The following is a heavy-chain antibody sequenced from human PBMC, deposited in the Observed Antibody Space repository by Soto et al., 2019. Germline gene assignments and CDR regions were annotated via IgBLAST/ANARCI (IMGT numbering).Heavy chain of an antibody. CDR2: IYYSGST. J-gene: IGHJ4*02. CDR3: AREPRQGDRIYYFAS. D-gene: IGHD5-12*01. Sequence: SETLSLTCTVSGGSVGSGSYYWSWIRQPPGKGLEWIGYIYYSGSTNYNPSLKSRVTISVDTSKNQFSLKLSSVTAADTAVYYFAREPRQGDRIYYFASWGRGSLVTVSS. CDR1: GGSVGSGSYY. V-gene: IGHV4-61*01.